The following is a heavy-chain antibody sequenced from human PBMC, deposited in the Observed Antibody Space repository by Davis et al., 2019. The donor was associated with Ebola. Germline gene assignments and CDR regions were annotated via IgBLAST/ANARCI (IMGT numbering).Heavy chain of an antibody. CDR1: GFTFSSYA. V-gene: IGHV3-23*01. CDR2: ISGSGGST. J-gene: IGHJ4*02. Sequence: GESLKISCAASGFTFSSYAMSWVRQAPGKGLEWVSAISGSGGSTYYADSVKGRFTISRDNSKNTLYLQMNSLRAEDTAVYYCAKQKHILWFRELLSYFDYWGQGTLVTVSS. CDR3: AKQKHILWFRELLSYFDY. D-gene: IGHD3-10*01.